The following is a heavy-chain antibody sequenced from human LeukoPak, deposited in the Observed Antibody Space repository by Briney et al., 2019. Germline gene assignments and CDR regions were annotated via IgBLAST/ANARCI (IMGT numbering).Heavy chain of an antibody. CDR2: SAGSGGST. CDR3: AQEHFDTSGYYSRFDN. J-gene: IGHJ4*02. Sequence: PGGSLRLSCAASGFTFPRHAMSWVRQAPGKGLEWVASSAGSGGSTHYADSVKGRFTISRDNSQITVFLHMNSLRADDTAVYYCAQEHFDTSGYYSRFDNWGQGILVTVPS. V-gene: IGHV3-23*01. CDR1: GFTFPRHA. D-gene: IGHD3-22*01.